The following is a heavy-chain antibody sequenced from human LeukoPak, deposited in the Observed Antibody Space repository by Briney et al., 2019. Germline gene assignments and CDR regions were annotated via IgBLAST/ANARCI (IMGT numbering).Heavy chain of an antibody. V-gene: IGHV4-4*02. J-gene: IGHJ6*02. Sequence: PSGTLSLTCAVSGGSISSSNWWSWVRQPPGKGLEWIGEIYYSGSTYYNPSLKSRVTISVDKSKNQFSLKLYSVTAADTAVYFCARAPGELYRSYYHGMDVWGRGTTVTVSS. D-gene: IGHD1-7*01. CDR1: GGSISSSNW. CDR2: IYYSGST. CDR3: ARAPGELYRSYYHGMDV.